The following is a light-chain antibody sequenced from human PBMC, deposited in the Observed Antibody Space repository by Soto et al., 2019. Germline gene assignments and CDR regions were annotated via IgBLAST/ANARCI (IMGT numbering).Light chain of an antibody. CDR1: SSDVGGYNS. V-gene: IGLV2-14*01. J-gene: IGLJ2*01. CDR2: DVS. CDR3: SSYTSSSTLRV. Sequence: QSVLTQPASVSGSPGQSITISCTGTSSDVGGYNSVSWYQQHPGKAPKLMIYDVSNRPSGVSNRFSGSKSGNTASLTIAGLQAEDEADYYCSSYTSSSTLRVFGGGTKLTVL.